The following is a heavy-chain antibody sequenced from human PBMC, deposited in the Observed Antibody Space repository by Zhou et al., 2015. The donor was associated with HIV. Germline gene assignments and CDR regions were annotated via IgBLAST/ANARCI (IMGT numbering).Heavy chain of an antibody. Sequence: QVELVESGGGVVQPGGSLRLSCAASRFTFNSYGMHWVRQAPGKGLEWVAVISYDGSNKYYADSVKGRFTISRENAKNSLYLQMNSLRAGDTAVYYCARGGAWPYYYDSSGYYFDYWGQGTLVTVSS. D-gene: IGHD3-22*01. J-gene: IGHJ4*02. CDR3: ARGGAWPYYYDSSGYYFDY. CDR2: ISYDGSNK. CDR1: RFTFNSYG. V-gene: IGHV3-33*05.